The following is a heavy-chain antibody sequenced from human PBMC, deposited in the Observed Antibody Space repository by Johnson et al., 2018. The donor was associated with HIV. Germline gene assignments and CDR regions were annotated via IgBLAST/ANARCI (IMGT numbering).Heavy chain of an antibody. CDR1: GFTASTNY. J-gene: IGHJ3*02. V-gene: IGHV3-53*04. CDR2: IYSGGTT. D-gene: IGHD3-16*02. CDR3: AKDIVFKSAPQGAFDI. Sequence: EVQLVESGGGLVQPGGSLRLSCAVSGFTASTNYMSWVRQAPGKGLEWVSVIYSGGTTDYADYVKGRFTISRDNAKNSLYLQMNSLRAEDTALYYCAKDIVFKSAPQGAFDIWGQGTMVTVSS.